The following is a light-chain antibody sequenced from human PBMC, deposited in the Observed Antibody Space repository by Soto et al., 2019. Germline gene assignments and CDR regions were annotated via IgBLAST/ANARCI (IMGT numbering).Light chain of an antibody. CDR1: QTVISNY. Sequence: IVLTQSPGTLSLSPGERATLSCRASQTVISNYLAWYQQKPGQAPRLLIYGASSRATGIPDRFSGSGSGADFTLTISRLEPEDCAVYYCQQYATTPFTFGPGTKVDIK. CDR3: QQYATTPFT. CDR2: GAS. V-gene: IGKV3-20*01. J-gene: IGKJ3*01.